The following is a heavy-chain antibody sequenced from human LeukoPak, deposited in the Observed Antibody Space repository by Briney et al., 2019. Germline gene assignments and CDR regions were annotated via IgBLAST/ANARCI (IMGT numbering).Heavy chain of an antibody. J-gene: IGHJ4*02. CDR2: IYYSGST. V-gene: IGHV4-59*01. CDR3: ARDGPRGYYDSSGYPL. Sequence: SETLSLTCTVSGGSISSYYWSWIRQPPGKGLEWTGYIYYSGSTNYNPSLKNRVTISVDTSKNQFSLKLSSVTAADTAVYYCARDGPRGYYDSSGYPLWGQGTLVTVSS. CDR1: GGSISSYY. D-gene: IGHD3-22*01.